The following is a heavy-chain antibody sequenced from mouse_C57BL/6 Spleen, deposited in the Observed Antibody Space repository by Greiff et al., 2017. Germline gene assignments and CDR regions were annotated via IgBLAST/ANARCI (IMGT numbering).Heavy chain of an antibody. Sequence: QVQLKQSGAELVKPGASVKLSCKASGYTFTEYTIHWVKQRSGQGLEWIGWFYPGSGSIKYNEKFKDKATLTADKSSSTVYMELSRLTSDDAAVYFCARHEAYYGSSFYYFDYWGQGTTLTVSS. CDR1: GYTFTEYT. V-gene: IGHV1-62-2*01. J-gene: IGHJ2*01. CDR3: ARHEAYYGSSFYYFDY. CDR2: FYPGSGSI. D-gene: IGHD1-1*01.